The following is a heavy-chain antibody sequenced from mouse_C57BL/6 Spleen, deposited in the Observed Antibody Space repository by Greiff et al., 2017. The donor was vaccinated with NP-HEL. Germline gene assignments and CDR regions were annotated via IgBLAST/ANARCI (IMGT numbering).Heavy chain of an antibody. J-gene: IGHJ1*03. CDR2: IDPETGGT. Sequence: VQLQESGAELVRPGASVTLSCKASGYTFTDYEMHWVKQTPVHGLEWIGAIDPETGGTAYNQKFKGKAILTADKSSSTAYMELRSLTSEDSAVYYCTRPYSNLYFDVWGTGTTVTVSS. D-gene: IGHD2-5*01. V-gene: IGHV1-15*01. CDR1: GYTFTDYE. CDR3: TRPYSNLYFDV.